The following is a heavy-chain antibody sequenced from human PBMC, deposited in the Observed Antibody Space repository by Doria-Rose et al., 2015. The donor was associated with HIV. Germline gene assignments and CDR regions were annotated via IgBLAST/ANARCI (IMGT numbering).Heavy chain of an antibody. CDR2: INHSGST. CDR3: ARGLLRGGWNDVDYYYGMDV. V-gene: IGHV4-34*01. D-gene: IGHD1-1*01. Sequence: QVQLQESGAGLVKPSETLSLTCAVFGGSFSGYYWSWIRQPPGKGLEWIGEINHSGSTNYKTSLKSRVTISVDTSTTLFTLTLSAVTAADTAVYYCARGLLRGGWNDVDYYYGMDVWGQGTTVTVSS. CDR1: GGSFSGYY. J-gene: IGHJ6*02.